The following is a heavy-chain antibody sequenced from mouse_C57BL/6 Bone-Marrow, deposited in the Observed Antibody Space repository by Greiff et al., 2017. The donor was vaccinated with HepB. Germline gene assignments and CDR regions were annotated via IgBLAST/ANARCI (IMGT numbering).Heavy chain of an antibody. CDR2: IDPSDSYT. J-gene: IGHJ2*01. CDR3: ARLVTPFYFDY. D-gene: IGHD2-2*01. V-gene: IGHV1-59*01. CDR1: GYTFTSYW. Sequence: VQLQQSGAELVRPGTSVKLSCKASGYTFTSYWMHWVKQRPGQGLEWIGVIDPSDSYTNYNQKFKGKATLTVDTSSSTAYMQLSSLTSEDSAVYYCARLVTPFYFDYWGQGTTLTVSS.